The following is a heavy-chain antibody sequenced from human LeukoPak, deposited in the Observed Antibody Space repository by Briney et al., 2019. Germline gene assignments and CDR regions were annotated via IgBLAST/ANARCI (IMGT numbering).Heavy chain of an antibody. CDR3: ARARRGVGDLFDY. J-gene: IGHJ4*02. CDR1: ELTFGGND. Sequence: GGPLNPSFPAPELTFGGNDIHWVPKAQGKVLNWSSAIGTAGDTYYPGSVKGRFTISRENAKNSLYLQMNSLRAGDTAVYYCARARRGVGDLFDYWGQGTLVTVSS. V-gene: IGHV3-13*01. CDR2: IGTAGDT. D-gene: IGHD1-26*01.